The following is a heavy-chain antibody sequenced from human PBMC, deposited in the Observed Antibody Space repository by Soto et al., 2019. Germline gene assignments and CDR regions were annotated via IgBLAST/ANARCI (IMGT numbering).Heavy chain of an antibody. D-gene: IGHD3-3*01. CDR3: ASQRLGAERRFWYYFDY. V-gene: IGHV4-39*01. CDR2: IYYSGST. CDR1: GGSISSSSYY. Sequence: SETLSLTCTVSGGSISSSSYYWGWIRQPPGKGLEWIGSIYYSGSTYYNTSLKSRVTISVDTSKNKFSLRLTSVTAADTAVYYCASQRLGAERRFWYYFDYYGQRPPVTASS. J-gene: IGHJ4*02.